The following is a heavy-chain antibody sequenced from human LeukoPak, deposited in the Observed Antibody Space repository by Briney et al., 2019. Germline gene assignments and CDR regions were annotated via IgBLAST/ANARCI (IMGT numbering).Heavy chain of an antibody. CDR1: GYTFTSYD. CDR3: ARELRGSSSWYNWFDP. V-gene: IGHV1-8*01. CDR2: MNPNSGNT. J-gene: IGHJ5*02. Sequence: ASVKVSCKASGYTFTSYDINWVRQATGQGLEWMGWMNPNSGNTGYAQKFQGRVTMTRNTSISTAYMELSSLRSEDTAVYYCARELRGSSSWYNWFDPWGQGTLVTVSS. D-gene: IGHD6-13*01.